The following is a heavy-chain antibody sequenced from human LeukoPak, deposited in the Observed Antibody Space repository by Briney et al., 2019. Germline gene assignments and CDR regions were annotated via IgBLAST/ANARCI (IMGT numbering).Heavy chain of an antibody. CDR3: ARWGEGYCSSTRCYTGIDY. V-gene: IGHV3-33*01. CDR1: GFTFSGYG. CDR2: IWSDGSNK. Sequence: PGGSLRLSCAASGFTFSGYGMHWVRQAPGKGLEWVTVIWSDGSNKYYAGSVKGRFTISRDISKNTLYLQMNSLRAEDTALYYCARWGEGYCSSTRCYTGIDYWGQGTLVTVSS. D-gene: IGHD2-2*02. J-gene: IGHJ4*02.